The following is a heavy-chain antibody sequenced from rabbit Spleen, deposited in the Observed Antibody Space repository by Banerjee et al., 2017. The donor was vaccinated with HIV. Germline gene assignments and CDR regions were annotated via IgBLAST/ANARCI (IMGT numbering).Heavy chain of an antibody. V-gene: IGHV1S43*01. Sequence: QQQLAESGGGLVQPGGTLTLTCKASGIDFSSYYYMCWVRQAPGKGLEWIGCIYTGSGSTWYASWAKGRFTITSSTSLNTVDLQMTSLTAADTATYFCASDIYGHGGFSLWGPGTLVTVS. CDR2: IYTGSGST. D-gene: IGHD6-1*01. J-gene: IGHJ4*01. CDR3: ASDIYGHGGFSL. CDR1: GIDFSSYYY.